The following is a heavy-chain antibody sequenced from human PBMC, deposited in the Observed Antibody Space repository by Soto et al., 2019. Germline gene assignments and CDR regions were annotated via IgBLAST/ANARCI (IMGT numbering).Heavy chain of an antibody. Sequence: QVQLQESGPGLVKPSQTLSLTCTVSGGSITSDFYYWSWIRQPPGKGLEWIGYIYNSGRTFYNPSLRSRVIISVHTSKNQFSLKLSSVTAADTAVYYCAAFLGAYWYFDLWGRGTLVTVSS. J-gene: IGHJ2*01. CDR2: IYNSGRT. V-gene: IGHV4-30-4*01. CDR3: AAFLGAYWYFDL. CDR1: GGSITSDFYY. D-gene: IGHD1-26*01.